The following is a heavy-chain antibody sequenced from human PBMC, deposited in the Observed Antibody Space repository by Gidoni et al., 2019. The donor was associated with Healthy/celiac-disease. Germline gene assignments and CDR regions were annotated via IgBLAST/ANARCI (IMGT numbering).Heavy chain of an antibody. V-gene: IGHV4-59*08. Sequence: QVQLQESGPGLVKPSETLSLTCTVSGGSISSYYWSWIRQPPGKGLEWIGYIYYSGSTNYNPSLKSRVTISVDTSKNQFSLKLSSVTAADTAVYYCARHLYSSSWYDAGGAFDIWGQGTMVTVSS. CDR1: GGSISSYY. CDR3: ARHLYSSSWYDAGGAFDI. D-gene: IGHD6-13*01. J-gene: IGHJ3*02. CDR2: IYYSGST.